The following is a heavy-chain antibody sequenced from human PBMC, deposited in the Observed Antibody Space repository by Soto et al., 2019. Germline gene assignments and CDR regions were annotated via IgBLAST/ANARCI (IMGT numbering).Heavy chain of an antibody. Sequence: SETLSLTCTMSGCPISIGGYYRSWIRQHPGTGLEWIGDIYYLGTTNYNPSLKRRVSISLDKSKNHFSLKLNSVTAADTAVYFCARTGKFYYYDMSGLPFDPWGPGVLVTVSS. CDR3: ARTGKFYYYDMSGLPFDP. V-gene: IGHV4-31*03. CDR2: IYYLGTT. CDR1: GCPISIGGYY. D-gene: IGHD3-22*01. J-gene: IGHJ5*02.